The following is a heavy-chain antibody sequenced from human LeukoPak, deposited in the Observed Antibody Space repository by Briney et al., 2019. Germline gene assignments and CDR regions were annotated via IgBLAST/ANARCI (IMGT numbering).Heavy chain of an antibody. CDR1: GFTFSSYW. V-gene: IGHV3-7*03. D-gene: IGHD2-21*02. J-gene: IGHJ4*02. CDR3: AKEVDCPSDCLFFHS. CDR2: IKQDGSEK. Sequence: HPGGSLRLSCAASGFTFSSYWMSWVRQAPGKGLEWVANIKQDGSEKYYVDSVKGRFTISRDNSRNSVFLQMNSLRPEDTALYHCAKEVDCPSDCLFFHSWGQGTLVTVSS.